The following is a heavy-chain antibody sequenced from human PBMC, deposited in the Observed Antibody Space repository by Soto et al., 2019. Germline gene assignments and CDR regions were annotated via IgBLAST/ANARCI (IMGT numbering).Heavy chain of an antibody. CDR3: ASYSSSSDHFDY. J-gene: IGHJ4*02. Sequence: QLQLQESGPGLVKPSETLSLTCTVSGGSISSSSYYWGWIRQPPGKGLEWIGSIYYSGSTYYNPSLKSRVTRSEDTSKNQFALKLSSVTAADTAVYYCASYSSSSDHFDYWGQGTLVTVSS. CDR2: IYYSGST. V-gene: IGHV4-39*01. CDR1: GGSISSSSYY. D-gene: IGHD6-13*01.